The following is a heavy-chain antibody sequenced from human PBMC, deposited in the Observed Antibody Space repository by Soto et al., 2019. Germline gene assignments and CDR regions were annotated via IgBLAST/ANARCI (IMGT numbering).Heavy chain of an antibody. CDR2: IDPSDSYT. D-gene: IGHD3-22*01. CDR3: ARGFFYDSSGYYLDY. V-gene: IGHV5-10-1*01. J-gene: IGHJ4*02. CDR1: GYSFTSYW. Sequence: PGESLKISCKGSGYSFTSYWISLVRQMPGKGLEWMGRIDPSDSYTNYSPSFQGHVTISADKSISTAYLQWSSLKASDTAMYYCARGFFYDSSGYYLDYWGQGTLVTVSS.